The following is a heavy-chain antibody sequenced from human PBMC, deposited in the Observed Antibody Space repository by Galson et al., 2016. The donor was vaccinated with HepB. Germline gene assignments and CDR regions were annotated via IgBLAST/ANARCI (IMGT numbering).Heavy chain of an antibody. CDR1: GFSLDTRGVG. J-gene: IGHJ4*02. V-gene: IGHV2-5*02. CDR2: IYWDDKQ. Sequence: PALVKPTQTLTLTCTFSGFSLDTRGVGVGWIRQPPGKALEWLALIYWDDKQRYSPSLESRLTITKDTSKNQVVLTMIDMDPVDTATYYCAHSRGYGAFDFWGQGTLVAVSS. D-gene: IGHD5-12*01. CDR3: AHSRGYGAFDF.